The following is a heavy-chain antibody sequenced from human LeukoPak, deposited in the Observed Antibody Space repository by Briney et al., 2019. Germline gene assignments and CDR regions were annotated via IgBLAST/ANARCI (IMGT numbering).Heavy chain of an antibody. CDR1: GFTFSRYW. CDR2: ISSSSGTT. Sequence: PGGSLRLSCVGSGFTFSRYWLNWVRQAPGKGLEWVSYISSSSGTTYHADSVEGRLTISRDDAKESLYLQMSSLRAEDTAVYYCARSHVYVWGSPEKTVSGFDLWGQGTMVTVSS. CDR3: ARSHVYVWGSPEKTVSGFDL. D-gene: IGHD3-16*01. V-gene: IGHV3-48*01. J-gene: IGHJ3*01.